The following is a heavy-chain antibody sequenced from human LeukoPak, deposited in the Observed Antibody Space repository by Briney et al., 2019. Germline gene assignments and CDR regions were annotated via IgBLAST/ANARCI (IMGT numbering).Heavy chain of an antibody. CDR2: IRGSGGIT. D-gene: IGHD6-13*01. V-gene: IGHV3-23*01. CDR1: GFTFGSYT. J-gene: IGHJ5*02. CDR3: AKEGSSAIGWFDP. Sequence: GGSLRLSCAASGFTFGSYTMDWVRQAPGKVLEWVSAIRGSGGITYYADSVKGRFTISRDNSKNTLYLQMNSLRAEDTAVYYCAKEGSSAIGWFDPWGQGTLVTVSS.